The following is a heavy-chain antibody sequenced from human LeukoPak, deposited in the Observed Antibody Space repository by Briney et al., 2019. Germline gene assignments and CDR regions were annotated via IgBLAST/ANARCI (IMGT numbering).Heavy chain of an antibody. CDR3: ARQVYGSNWSRHFGS. J-gene: IGHJ4*02. CDR2: IYYSGST. V-gene: IGHV4-39*01. CDR1: GGSITNTDCY. D-gene: IGHD4-11*01. Sequence: PSEALSLTCTVSGGSITNTDCYWGWIRQPPGKGLEWLASIYYSGSTYYSPSLKSRLTMSLDTSKNQFSLKLTSVTAADTAVYYCARQVYGSNWSRHFGSWGQGTLVTVSS.